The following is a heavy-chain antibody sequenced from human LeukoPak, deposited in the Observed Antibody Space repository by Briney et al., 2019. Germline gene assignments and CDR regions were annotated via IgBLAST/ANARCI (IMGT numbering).Heavy chain of an antibody. J-gene: IGHJ4*02. Sequence: PSETLSLTCAVYGGSFSGYYWSWIRQPPGKGLEWIGEINHSGSTNYNPSLKSRVTISVDTSKNQFSLKLSSVTAADTAVYYCASLRSHFDYWGQGTLVIVSS. V-gene: IGHV4-34*01. CDR3: ASLRSHFDY. CDR1: GGSFSGYY. CDR2: INHSGST.